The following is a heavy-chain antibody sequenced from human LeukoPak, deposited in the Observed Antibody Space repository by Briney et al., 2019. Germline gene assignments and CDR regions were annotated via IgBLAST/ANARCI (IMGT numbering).Heavy chain of an antibody. CDR1: GFTFSSYS. D-gene: IGHD3-10*01. J-gene: IGHJ6*04. CDR3: VKWFGDNYYYYYGMDV. V-gene: IGHV3-64D*06. CDR2: ISSNGGST. Sequence: GSLRLSCAASGFTFSSYSMNWVRQAPGKGLEYVSAISSNGGSTYYANSVQGRFTISRDNSKNTLYPQMSSLRAEDTAVYYCVKWFGDNYYYYYGMDVWGKGTTVTVSS.